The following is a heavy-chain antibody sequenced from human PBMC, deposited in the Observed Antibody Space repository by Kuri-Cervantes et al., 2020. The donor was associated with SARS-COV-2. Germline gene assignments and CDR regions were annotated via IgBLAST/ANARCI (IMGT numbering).Heavy chain of an antibody. Sequence: GGSLRLSWATFAFTFGDYGMNWFRQAPGKGLEWVAVISYDGNRRYYADSVKGRFSISRENSNNTLYLQMNSLSDEDTAVYFCAIAHTGSYYPLDFWGQRILVTVSS. CDR1: AFTFGDYG. V-gene: IGHV3-30*06. D-gene: IGHD1-26*01. CDR2: ISYDGNRR. J-gene: IGHJ4*02. CDR3: AIAHTGSYYPLDF.